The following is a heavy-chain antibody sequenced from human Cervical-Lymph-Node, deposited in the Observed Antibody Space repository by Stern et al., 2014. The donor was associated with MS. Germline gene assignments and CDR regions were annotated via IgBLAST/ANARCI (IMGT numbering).Heavy chain of an antibody. V-gene: IGHV4-59*12. CDR1: GGSISPKY. Sequence: QVQLVESGPGLVKPSETLSLRCSFSGGSISPKYWSWVRQAPGKGLEWVGHVYHTGRTDYNPSLKARVTISVDLAKNTFSLNLTSVTAADTAIYFCTRKGVAVRDAFDVWGQGTMAIVSS. J-gene: IGHJ3*01. D-gene: IGHD6-19*01. CDR2: VYHTGRT. CDR3: TRKGVAVRDAFDV.